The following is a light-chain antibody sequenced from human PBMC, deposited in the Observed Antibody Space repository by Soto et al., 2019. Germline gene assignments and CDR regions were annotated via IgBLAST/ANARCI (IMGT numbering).Light chain of an antibody. J-gene: IGKJ2*01. V-gene: IGKV1-39*01. CDR3: QQSYSTPYT. Sequence: DIQMTQSPSSLSVSVGDRVTITCRASQSISNYLNWYQQTPGKAPKLLIYASFNLQSGVPSRFSGSGFGTDFPLSISSLEPEDFATYYCQQSYSTPYTFGQGTKLEIK. CDR1: QSISNY. CDR2: ASF.